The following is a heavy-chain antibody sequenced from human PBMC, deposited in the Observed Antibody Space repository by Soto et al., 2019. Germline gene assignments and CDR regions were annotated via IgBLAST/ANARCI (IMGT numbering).Heavy chain of an antibody. CDR1: GGSISSGGYY. CDR2: IYYSGST. CDR3: ARDNMRDFWSGYSSMTFDY. Sequence: SETLSLTCTVSGGSISSGGYYWSWIRQHPGKGLEWIGYIYYSGSTYYNPSLKSRVTISVDTSKNQFSLKLSSVTAADTAVYYCARDNMRDFWSGYSSMTFDYWGQGTLVTVSS. J-gene: IGHJ4*02. D-gene: IGHD3-3*01. V-gene: IGHV4-31*03.